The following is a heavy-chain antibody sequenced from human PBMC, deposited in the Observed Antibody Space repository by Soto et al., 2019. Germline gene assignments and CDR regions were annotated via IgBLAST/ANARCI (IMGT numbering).Heavy chain of an antibody. J-gene: IGHJ4*02. D-gene: IGHD5-12*01. V-gene: IGHV3-74*01. Sequence: PGGSLRLSCAASGFTCSSYWMHWVRQAPGKGLVWVSRINSDGSSTSYADSVKGRFTISRDNAKNTLYVQMNSLRDEDTAVYYCARDGHNYNLDHWGQGTLVTVSS. CDR1: GFTCSSYW. CDR2: INSDGSST. CDR3: ARDGHNYNLDH.